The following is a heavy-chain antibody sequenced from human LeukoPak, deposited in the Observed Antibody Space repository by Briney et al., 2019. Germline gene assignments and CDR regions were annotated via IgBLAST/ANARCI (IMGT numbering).Heavy chain of an antibody. CDR2: IKIKTDGMTT. Sequence: GGSLRLSCVGSGFTFSNAWMSWVRQAPGKGLEWVGRIKIKTDGMTTVYAAPVRGRFTISRDDSQNTLYLQMNSLKIEDTAIYYCTRHSWFHPWGQGTLVTVSS. CDR1: GFTFSNAW. J-gene: IGHJ5*02. CDR3: TRHSWFHP. V-gene: IGHV3-15*01.